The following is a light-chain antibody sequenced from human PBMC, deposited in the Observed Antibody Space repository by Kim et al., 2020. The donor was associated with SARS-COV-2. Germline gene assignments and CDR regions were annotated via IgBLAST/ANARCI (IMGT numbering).Light chain of an antibody. Sequence: QSALTQPASMSGSPGQSITISCTGTSSDLGAMFVSWYQQHPGKAPKLMIYDVTNRPSGISSRFSGSKSGSTASLSISGLQADDEAIYYCSSYTTSNTLVFGGGTQLTVL. CDR2: DVT. J-gene: IGLJ2*01. V-gene: IGLV2-14*03. CDR3: SSYTTSNTLV. CDR1: SSDLGAMF.